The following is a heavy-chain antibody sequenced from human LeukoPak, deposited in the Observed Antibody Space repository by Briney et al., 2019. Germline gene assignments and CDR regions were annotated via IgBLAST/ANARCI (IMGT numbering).Heavy chain of an antibody. CDR1: GFTFSSYW. CDR2: INSDGSST. J-gene: IGHJ3*01. Sequence: GGSLRLSCAASGFTFSSYWMHWVRQAPGKGLVWVSRINSDGSSTYYADSVKGRFTISRDNSKNTLYLQVNSLRAEDTAVFYCAGSSNISTYTGAFDLWGQGTMVTVSS. CDR3: AGSSNISTYTGAFDL. V-gene: IGHV3-74*01. D-gene: IGHD2/OR15-2a*01.